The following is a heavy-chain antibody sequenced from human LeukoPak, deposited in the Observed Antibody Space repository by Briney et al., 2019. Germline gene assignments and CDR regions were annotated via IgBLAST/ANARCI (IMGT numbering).Heavy chain of an antibody. Sequence: TSETLSLACAVYGGSFSGYYWSWIRQPPGKGLEWTGEINHSGSTNYNPSLKSRVTISVDTSKNQFSLKLSSVTAADTAVYFCARGPYSYDSSGAFDIWGQGTMVTVSS. CDR1: GGSFSGYY. CDR2: INHSGST. D-gene: IGHD3-22*01. V-gene: IGHV4-34*01. J-gene: IGHJ3*02. CDR3: ARGPYSYDSSGAFDI.